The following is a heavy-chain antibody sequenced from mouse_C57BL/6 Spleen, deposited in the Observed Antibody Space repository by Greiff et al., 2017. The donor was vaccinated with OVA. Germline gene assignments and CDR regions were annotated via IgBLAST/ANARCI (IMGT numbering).Heavy chain of an antibody. CDR3: AREGRGYAMDY. D-gene: IGHD3-3*01. J-gene: IGHJ4*01. CDR1: GYTFTSYW. CDR2: INPSNGGT. Sequence: VKLQQSGTELVKPGASVKLSCTASGYTFTSYWMHWVKQRPGQGLEWIGNINPSNGGTNYNEKFKSKATLTVDKSSSTAYMQLSSLTSEDSAVYYCAREGRGYAMDYWGQGTSVTVSS. V-gene: IGHV1-53*01.